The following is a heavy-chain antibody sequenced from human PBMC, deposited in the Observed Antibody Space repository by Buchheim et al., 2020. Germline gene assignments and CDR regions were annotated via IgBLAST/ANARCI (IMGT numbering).Heavy chain of an antibody. V-gene: IGHV4-34*01. J-gene: IGHJ5*02. CDR1: GGSFSGYY. CDR3: AREGDGSGTLNWFDP. Sequence: QVQLQQWGAGLLKPSETLSLTCAVYGGSFSGYYWSWIRQPPGKGLEWTGEINHSGSTNYNPSLKSRVTISVDTSKNQFSLKLSSVTAADTAVYYCAREGDGSGTLNWFDPWGQGTL. D-gene: IGHD3-10*01. CDR2: INHSGST.